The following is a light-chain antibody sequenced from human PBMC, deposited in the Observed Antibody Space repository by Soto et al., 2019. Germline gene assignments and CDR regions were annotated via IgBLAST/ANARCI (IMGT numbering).Light chain of an antibody. CDR3: TSYSRYRVLV. CDR2: EVS. CDR1: SSDIGGYKY. V-gene: IGLV2-14*01. Sequence: QSALTQPASVSGSLVQSITISCTGTSSDIGGYKYVSWYQQHPGKAPKLIIFEVSNRPSGVSDRFSGSNSGNTASLTISGLQAEDEADYYCTSYSRYRVLVFGGGTKVTVL. J-gene: IGLJ3*02.